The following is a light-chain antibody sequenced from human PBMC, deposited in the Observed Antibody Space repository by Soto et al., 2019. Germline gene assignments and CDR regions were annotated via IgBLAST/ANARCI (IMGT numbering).Light chain of an antibody. Sequence: DVVMTQSPLSLPVTPGEPASISCRSSQSLLHSNGYKYLDWYLQKPGQSPQLLIYLGSNRASGVPDRFSGSGSGTDFTLKISRVEAEDVGVYYCMQALQPSITFGQGTRLEIK. CDR1: QSLLHSNGYKY. J-gene: IGKJ5*01. CDR2: LGS. CDR3: MQALQPSIT. V-gene: IGKV2-28*01.